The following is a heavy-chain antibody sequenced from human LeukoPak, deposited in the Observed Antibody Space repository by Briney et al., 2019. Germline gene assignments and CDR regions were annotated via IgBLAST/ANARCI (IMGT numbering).Heavy chain of an antibody. CDR3: ATPARPGDYYYYYYMDV. D-gene: IGHD6-6*01. CDR1: GYTFTDYY. Sequence: ASVKVSCKASGYTFTDYYMHWVQQAPGKGLEWMGRVDPEDGETIYAEKFQGRVTITADTSTDTAYMELSSLRSEDTAVYYCATPARPGDYYYYYYMDVWGKGTTVTVSS. J-gene: IGHJ6*03. V-gene: IGHV1-69-2*01. CDR2: VDPEDGET.